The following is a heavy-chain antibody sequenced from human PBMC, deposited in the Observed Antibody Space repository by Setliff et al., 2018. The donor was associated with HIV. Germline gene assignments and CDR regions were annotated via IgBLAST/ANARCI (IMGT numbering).Heavy chain of an antibody. Sequence: GGSLRLSCAASGFTFSDHYMDRVRQAPGKGLEWVGRTKNKDNSFTTEYAASVKGRFTISRDDSKNSLSLHMNSLKTEDTAVYYCAVWIREVISWGRGTLVTVSS. CDR2: TKNKDNSFTT. V-gene: IGHV3-72*01. CDR1: GFTFSDHY. CDR3: AVWIREVIS. J-gene: IGHJ5*02. D-gene: IGHD3-10*01.